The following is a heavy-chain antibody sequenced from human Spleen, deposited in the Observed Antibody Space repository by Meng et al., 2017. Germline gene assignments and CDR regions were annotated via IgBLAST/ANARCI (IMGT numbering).Heavy chain of an antibody. Sequence: LVESGGGLVQPGGSLRLSFAASGFTFSSYAMSWVRQAPGKGLEWVSDISASGGSTYYADSVKGRFTISRDNSKNTLSLQMNSLRAEDTAVYYCAKGRWGALVTLDYWGQGTLVTVSS. D-gene: IGHD5-18*01. CDR3: AKGRWGALVTLDY. CDR2: ISASGGST. J-gene: IGHJ4*02. V-gene: IGHV3-23*04. CDR1: GFTFSSYA.